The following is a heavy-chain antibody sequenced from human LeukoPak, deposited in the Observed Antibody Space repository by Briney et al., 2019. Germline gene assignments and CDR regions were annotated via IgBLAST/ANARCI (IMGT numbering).Heavy chain of an antibody. D-gene: IGHD3-9*01. CDR2: INPNSGGT. V-gene: IGHV1-2*02. CDR3: ARDLGVLRYVDWLSPIDY. CDR1: GYTFTGYY. J-gene: IGHJ4*02. Sequence: ASVKVSCKASGYTFTGYYMHWVRRAPGQGLEWRGSINPNSGGTNYAQKFQGRVTMTRDTSISTAYMELSRLRSDDTAVYYCARDLGVLRYVDWLSPIDYWGQGTLVTVSS.